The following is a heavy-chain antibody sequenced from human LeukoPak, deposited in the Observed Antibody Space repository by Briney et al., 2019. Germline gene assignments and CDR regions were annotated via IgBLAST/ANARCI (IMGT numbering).Heavy chain of an antibody. CDR2: ISSSSSYI. D-gene: IGHD1-26*01. Sequence: GGSLRLSCAASGFTFSSYSMNWVRQAPGKGLEWVSSISSSSSYIYYADSVKGRFTISRDNAKNSLYLQMNSLRAEDTAVYYCARDQEWELLRLYYYYGMDVWGQGTTVTVSS. CDR3: ARDQEWELLRLYYYYGMDV. CDR1: GFTFSSYS. V-gene: IGHV3-21*01. J-gene: IGHJ6*02.